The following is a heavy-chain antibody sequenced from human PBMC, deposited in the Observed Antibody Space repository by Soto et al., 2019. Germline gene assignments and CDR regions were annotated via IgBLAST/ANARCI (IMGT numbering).Heavy chain of an antibody. CDR1: GCSFSSQA. CDR3: ARYIYSYGPVGTPEI. D-gene: IGHD1-26*01. V-gene: IGHV3-30-3*01. CDR2: ISNDGNRQ. J-gene: IGHJ3*02. Sequence: GGSLRLSCVASGCSFSSQAMHWGRQAPGKGLEWVAAISNDGNRQLYADSVKDRFTISRDNSRNTLDLQMNNLRTEDTGVYFCARYIYSYGPVGTPEIWGQGTMVTV.